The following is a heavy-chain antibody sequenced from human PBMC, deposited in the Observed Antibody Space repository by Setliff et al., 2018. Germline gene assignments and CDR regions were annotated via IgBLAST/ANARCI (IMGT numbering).Heavy chain of an antibody. CDR3: ARGVLQ. CDR2: INYSGST. V-gene: IGHV4-39*01. Sequence: ETLSLTCTVSGGSISSSRYYWGWIRQPPGKGLEWIGSINYSGSTYYNPSLKSRVTISVETSKNQFSLKLTSVTAADTAVYYCARGVLQWGQGTLVTVSS. J-gene: IGHJ4*02. D-gene: IGHD3-16*01. CDR1: GGSISSSRYY.